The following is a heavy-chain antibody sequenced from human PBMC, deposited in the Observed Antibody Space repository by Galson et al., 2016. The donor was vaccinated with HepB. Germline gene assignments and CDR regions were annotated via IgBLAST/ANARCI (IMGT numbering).Heavy chain of an antibody. CDR2: ISGSASAI. CDR1: GFTFNSYN. J-gene: IGHJ4*02. Sequence: SLRLSCAASGFTFNSYNMNWVRQAPGKGLEWVSYISGSASAIYYADSVKGRFTVSRDNAKNSLYLQVNSLRDEDTAVYYCARGYGGNALDFWGQGTLVTVSS. CDR3: ARGYGGNALDF. D-gene: IGHD4-23*01. V-gene: IGHV3-48*02.